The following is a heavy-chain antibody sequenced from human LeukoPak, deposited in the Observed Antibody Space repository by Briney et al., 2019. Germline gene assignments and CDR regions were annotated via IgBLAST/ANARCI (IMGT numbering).Heavy chain of an antibody. CDR1: GGSFSGYY. J-gene: IGHJ5*02. CDR3: ASRRLRHMITFGGALYA. CDR2: INHSGST. V-gene: IGHV4-34*01. Sequence: SETLSLTCAVYGGSFSGYYWSWIRQPPGKGLEWIGEINHSGSTNYNPSLKSRVTISVDTSKNQFSLKLSSVTAADTAVYYCASRRLRHMITFGGALYAWGQGTLVTVSS. D-gene: IGHD3-16*01.